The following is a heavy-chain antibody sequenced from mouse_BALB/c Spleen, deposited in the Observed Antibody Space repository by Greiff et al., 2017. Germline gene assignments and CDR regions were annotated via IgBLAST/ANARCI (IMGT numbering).Heavy chain of an antibody. CDR2: IYPGNSDT. J-gene: IGHJ2*01. Sequence: EVQLQESGTVLARPGASVKMSCKASGYSFTSYWMHWVKQRPGQGLEWIGAIYPGNSDTSYNQKFKGKAKLTAVTSASTAYMELSSLTTEDSAVYYCTRGEDYYSYFDYWGQGTTLTVSS. D-gene: IGHD2-1*01. V-gene: IGHV1-5*01. CDR3: TRGEDYYSYFDY. CDR1: GYSFTSYW.